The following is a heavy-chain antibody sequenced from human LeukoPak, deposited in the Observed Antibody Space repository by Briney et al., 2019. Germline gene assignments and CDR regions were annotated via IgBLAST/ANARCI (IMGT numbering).Heavy chain of an antibody. J-gene: IGHJ4*02. V-gene: IGHV3-48*03. CDR1: GFIFSSYE. CDR3: ATLWDPVAGTTQPLL. CDR2: ISGSGSTI. D-gene: IGHD6-19*01. Sequence: GGSLRLSCEASGFIFSSYEMNWVRQAPGKGLEWVSYISGSGSTIYYGDSLKGRFTISRDNANNSLYLQMNSLRVEDTAVYYCATLWDPVAGTTQPLLWGQGTLVTVSS.